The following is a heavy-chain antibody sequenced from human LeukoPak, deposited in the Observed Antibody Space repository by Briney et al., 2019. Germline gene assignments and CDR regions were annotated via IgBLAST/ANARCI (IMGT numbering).Heavy chain of an antibody. D-gene: IGHD6-19*01. Sequence: SETLSLTCTVSGGSISSYYWSWIRQPPGKGLEWIGYIYYSGSTNYNPSLKSRVTISVDTSKNQFSLKLSSVTAADTAVYYCARAVAGTSLDYWGQGTLVTVSS. CDR2: IYYSGST. CDR1: GGSISSYY. CDR3: ARAVAGTSLDY. V-gene: IGHV4-59*01. J-gene: IGHJ4*02.